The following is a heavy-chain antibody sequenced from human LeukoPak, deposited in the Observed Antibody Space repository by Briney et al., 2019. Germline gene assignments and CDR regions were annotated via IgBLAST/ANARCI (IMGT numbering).Heavy chain of an antibody. J-gene: IGHJ5*02. CDR3: ARVGEGELGNWFDP. D-gene: IGHD3-10*01. CDR2: NANGNT. Sequence: GGSLRLSCAASGFTFSSYAMMWVRQAPGKGLEWVSVNANGNTYYADSMQGRLTISRDKSKNTVFLQMNSLRAEDTAMYYCARVGEGELGNWFDPWGQGTLVTVSS. CDR1: GFTFSSYA. V-gene: IGHV3-23*01.